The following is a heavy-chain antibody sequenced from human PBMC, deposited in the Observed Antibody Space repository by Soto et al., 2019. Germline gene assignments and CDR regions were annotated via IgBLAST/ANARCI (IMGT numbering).Heavy chain of an antibody. J-gene: IGHJ3*02. D-gene: IGHD2-21*01. V-gene: IGHV1-2*04. CDR1: GYTFTGYY. Sequence: ASVKVSCKASGYTFTGYYRHWVRQAPGQGLEWMGWINPNSGGTNYAQKFQGWVTMTRDTSIRTAYMELSRLRSDDTAVYYCARDALLPHDAFDIWGQGTMVTVSS. CDR2: INPNSGGT. CDR3: ARDALLPHDAFDI.